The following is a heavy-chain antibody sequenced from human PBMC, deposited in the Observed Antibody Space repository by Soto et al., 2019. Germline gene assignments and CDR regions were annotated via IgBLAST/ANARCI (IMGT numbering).Heavy chain of an antibody. V-gene: IGHV4-39*01. CDR1: GGSISSSSYY. J-gene: IGHJ4*02. D-gene: IGHD6-13*01. Sequence: QLQLQESGPGLVKPSETLSLTCTVSGGSISSSSYYWGWIRQPPGKGLEWIGSIYYSGSTYYNPSLKSRVTISGDTSKNECSLRLSSVTAADTAVYYCARHYRAGTFIDYWGQGTLVTVSS. CDR3: ARHYRAGTFIDY. CDR2: IYYSGST.